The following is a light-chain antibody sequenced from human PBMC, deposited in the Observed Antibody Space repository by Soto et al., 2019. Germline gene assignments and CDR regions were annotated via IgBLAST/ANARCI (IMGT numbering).Light chain of an antibody. J-gene: IGLJ3*02. CDR2: LEGSGSY. Sequence: QSVLTQSSSASASLGSSVKLTCTLSSGHSSYIIAWHQQQPGKAPRYLMKLEGSGSYNKGSGVPDRFSGSSSGADRYLTISHLQFEDEADYYCETWDSNTHTVCGGGTQLTVL. V-gene: IGLV4-60*02. CDR1: SGHSSYI. CDR3: ETWDSNTHTV.